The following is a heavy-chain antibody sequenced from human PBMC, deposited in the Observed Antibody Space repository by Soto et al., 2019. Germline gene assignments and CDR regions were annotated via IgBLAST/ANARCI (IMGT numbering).Heavy chain of an antibody. J-gene: IGHJ6*02. D-gene: IGHD3-9*01. Sequence: GGSLRLSCAASGFTFSSYAMSWVRQAPGKGLEWVSAISGSGGSTYYADSVKGRFTISRDNSKNTLYLQMNSLRAEDTAVYYCAKDILRYFDGLLLDYYYYGMHVWGQGSTVTVSS. CDR3: AKDILRYFDGLLLDYYYYGMHV. V-gene: IGHV3-23*01. CDR2: ISGSGGST. CDR1: GFTFSSYA.